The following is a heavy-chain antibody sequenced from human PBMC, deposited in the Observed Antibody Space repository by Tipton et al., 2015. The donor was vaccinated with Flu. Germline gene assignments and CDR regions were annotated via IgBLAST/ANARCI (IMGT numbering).Heavy chain of an antibody. CDR2: ITATSSTK. CDR1: GFMFSIYN. J-gene: IGHJ4*02. D-gene: IGHD3-22*01. V-gene: IGHV3-21*04. Sequence: AASGFMFSIYNMTWVRQAPGKGLEWVSSITATSSTKDYAASVKGRFTISRDDAKNSLYLQMNSLRAEDTAMYYCARVGNYYDSIGSFFDYWGRGNLVTVSS. CDR3: ARVGNYYDSIGSFFDY.